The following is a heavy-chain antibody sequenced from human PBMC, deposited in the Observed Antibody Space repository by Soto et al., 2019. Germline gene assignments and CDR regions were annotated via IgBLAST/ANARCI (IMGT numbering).Heavy chain of an antibody. V-gene: IGHV1-18*01. CDR3: ARDKGYSSGWYDYYMDV. CDR1: GYTFTSYG. CDR2: ISAYKGNT. J-gene: IGHJ6*03. D-gene: IGHD6-19*01. Sequence: ASVKVSCKASGYTFTSYGISWVRQAPGQGLEWMGWISAYKGNTNYAQKLQGRVTMTTDTSTSTAYMELRSLRSDDTAVYYCARDKGYSSGWYDYYMDVWGKGTTVTVSS.